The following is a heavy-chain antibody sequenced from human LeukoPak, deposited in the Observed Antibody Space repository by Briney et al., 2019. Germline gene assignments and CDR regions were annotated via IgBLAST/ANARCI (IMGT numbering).Heavy chain of an antibody. V-gene: IGHV3-53*01. J-gene: IGHJ4*02. Sequence: GGCLRLSCAVSGFTVSTIHVSWVRQAPGKGLEWVSIIYAGGSAQYAESVKGRFTVSRDSSRNTVYLQMNSLRAEDTAVYYCVSGTIFGVTITDCWGQGTLVTVSS. CDR1: GFTVSTIH. CDR2: IYAGGSA. CDR3: VSGTIFGVTITDC. D-gene: IGHD3-3*01.